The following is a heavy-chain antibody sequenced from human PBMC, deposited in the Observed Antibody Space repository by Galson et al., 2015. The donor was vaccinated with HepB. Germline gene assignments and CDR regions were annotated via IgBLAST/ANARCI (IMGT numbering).Heavy chain of an antibody. CDR2: ISVYSGNT. D-gene: IGHD3-10*01. CDR3: ARLHSGSYYGGYDAFDI. J-gene: IGHJ3*02. Sequence: SVKVSCKASGYTFSDSGISWVRQAPGQGLEWMGWISVYSGNTNYAQKLKGRVTMTTDTSTSAAYMELRSLRSDDTAVYYCARLHSGSYYGGYDAFDIWGQGTMVTVSS. V-gene: IGHV1-18*01. CDR1: GYTFSDSG.